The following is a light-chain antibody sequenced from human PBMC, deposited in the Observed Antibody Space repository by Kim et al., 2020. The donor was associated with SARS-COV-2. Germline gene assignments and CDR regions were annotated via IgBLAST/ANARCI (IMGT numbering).Light chain of an antibody. J-gene: IGKJ1*01. CDR1: QSVSSSF. CDR2: GAS. Sequence: SAGERATLSCRASQSVSSSFLAWYQQKPGQAPRLLIYGASSRATGIPDRFSGSGSGTDFTLTISRLEPEDFAVYYCQQYVSSPRTFGQGTKVDIK. CDR3: QQYVSSPRT. V-gene: IGKV3-20*01.